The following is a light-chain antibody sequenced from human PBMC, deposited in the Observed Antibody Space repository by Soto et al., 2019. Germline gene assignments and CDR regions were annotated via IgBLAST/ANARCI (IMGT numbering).Light chain of an antibody. CDR3: SSYTSSSTRV. Sequence: QSVLTQPASVSGSPGQSITISCTGTSIDVGGYNYVSWYQQHPGKAPKLMIYEVSNRPSGVSNRFSGSKSGNTASLTISGLQAEDAADYYCSSYTSSSTRVFGGGTKLTVL. V-gene: IGLV2-14*01. J-gene: IGLJ3*02. CDR1: SIDVGGYNY. CDR2: EVS.